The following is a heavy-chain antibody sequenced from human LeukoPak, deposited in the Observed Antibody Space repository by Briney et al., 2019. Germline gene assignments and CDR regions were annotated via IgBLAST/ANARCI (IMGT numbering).Heavy chain of an antibody. CDR2: IDPSDSYT. D-gene: IGHD3-10*01. J-gene: IGHJ4*02. CDR1: GYSFTNYW. CDR3: AIYYGSGSSFDY. Sequence: GESLKTSLQCSGYSFTNYWISLVRQMPGKGLEWMGRIDPSDSYTNYRPSFQGHVTISADKSISTAYLQWSSLKASDTAMYYCAIYYGSGSSFDYWGQGTLVTVSS. V-gene: IGHV5-10-1*01.